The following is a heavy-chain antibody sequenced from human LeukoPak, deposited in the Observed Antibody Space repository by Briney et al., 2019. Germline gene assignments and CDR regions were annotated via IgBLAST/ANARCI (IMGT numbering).Heavy chain of an antibody. V-gene: IGHV3-7*01. CDR1: GFTFSSYW. D-gene: IGHD2-15*01. J-gene: IGHJ4*02. Sequence: GGSPRLSCAASGFTFSSYWMSWVRQAPGKGMEWVANIKQDGSEKYYVDSVKGRFTISRDNAKNSLYLQMNSLRAEDTAVYYCARDSCSGGSCYPPDASDYWGQGTLVTVSS. CDR3: ARDSCSGGSCYPPDASDY. CDR2: IKQDGSEK.